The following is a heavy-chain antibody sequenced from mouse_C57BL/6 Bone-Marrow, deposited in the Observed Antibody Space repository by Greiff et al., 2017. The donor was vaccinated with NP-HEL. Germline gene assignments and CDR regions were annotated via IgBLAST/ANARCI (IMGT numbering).Heavy chain of an antibody. J-gene: IGHJ1*03. V-gene: IGHV1-81*01. CDR3: ARDYYGSKGYFDV. CDR2: IYPRSGNT. CDR1: GYTFTSYG. D-gene: IGHD1-1*01. Sequence: LQESGAELARPGASVKLSCKASGYTFTSYGISWVKQRTGQGLEWIGEIYPRSGNTYYNEKFKGKATLTADKSSSTAYMELRSLTSEDSAVYFCARDYYGSKGYFDVWGTGTTVTVSS.